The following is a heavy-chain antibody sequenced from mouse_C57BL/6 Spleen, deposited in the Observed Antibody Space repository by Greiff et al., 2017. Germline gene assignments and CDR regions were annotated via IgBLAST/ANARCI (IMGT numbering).Heavy chain of an antibody. CDR1: GYTFTSYW. Sequence: QVHVKQSGAELAKPGASVKLSCKASGYTFTSYWMHWVKQRPGQGLEWIGYINPSSGYTKYNQKFKDKATLTADKSSSTAYMQLSSLTYVDSAVYYCARGLASLDDWGQGTTLTVSS. V-gene: IGHV1-7*01. CDR2: INPSSGYT. J-gene: IGHJ2*01. CDR3: ARGLASLDD. D-gene: IGHD4-1*01.